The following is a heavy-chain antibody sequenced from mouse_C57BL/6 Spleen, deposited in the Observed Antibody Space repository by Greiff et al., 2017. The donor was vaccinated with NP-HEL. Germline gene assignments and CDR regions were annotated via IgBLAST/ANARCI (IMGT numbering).Heavy chain of an antibody. V-gene: IGHV1-9*01. CDR2: ILPGSGST. D-gene: IGHD1-1*01. CDR3: ARVPLDGSSYDYFDY. Sequence: VQLQQSGAELVKPGASVKMSCKATGYTFTGYWIEWVKQRPGHGLEWIGEILPGSGSTNYNDKFEGKATFTADTSSNTAYMQLSSLTTEDSAIYYCARVPLDGSSYDYFDYWGQGTTLTVSS. CDR1: GYTFTGYW. J-gene: IGHJ2*01.